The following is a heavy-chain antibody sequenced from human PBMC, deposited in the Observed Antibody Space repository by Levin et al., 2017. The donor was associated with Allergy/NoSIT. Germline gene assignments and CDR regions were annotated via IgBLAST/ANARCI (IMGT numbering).Heavy chain of an antibody. CDR3: ARGRGYCSGGSCYLDY. CDR1: GGSFSGYY. Sequence: PGGSLRLSCAVYGGSFSGYYWSWIRQPPGKGLEWIGEINHSGSTNYNPSLKSRVTISVDTSKNQFSLKLSSVTAADTAVYYCARGRGYCSGGSCYLDYWGQGTLVTVSS. D-gene: IGHD2-15*01. CDR2: INHSGST. V-gene: IGHV4-34*01. J-gene: IGHJ4*02.